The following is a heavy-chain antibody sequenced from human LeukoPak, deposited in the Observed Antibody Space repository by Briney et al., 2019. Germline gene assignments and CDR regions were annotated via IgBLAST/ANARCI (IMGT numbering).Heavy chain of an antibody. D-gene: IGHD6-13*01. J-gene: IGHJ4*02. CDR3: AKGNAWYRPTSFDY. CDR2: ISGSGDTT. CDR1: GFTFSSYA. V-gene: IGHV3-23*01. Sequence: GGSLRLSCAASGFTFSSYAMSWVRQAPGKGLEWVSTISGSGDTTYYADSVEGRFTISRDNSKNRVYLQMNSLRPEDAAMYYCAKGNAWYRPTSFDYWGQGSLVSVS.